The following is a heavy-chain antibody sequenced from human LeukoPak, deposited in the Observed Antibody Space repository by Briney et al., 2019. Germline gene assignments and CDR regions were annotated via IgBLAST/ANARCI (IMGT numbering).Heavy chain of an antibody. D-gene: IGHD3-10*01. V-gene: IGHV3-64D*06. CDR2: ISSNGGST. Sequence: PGGSLRLSCSASGFTFSSYAMHWVRQAPGKGLEYVSAISSNGGSTYYADSVKGRFTISRDNSKNTLYLQMSSLRAEDTAVYYCVKGRRITMVRGVKGDAFDIWGQGTMVTVSS. J-gene: IGHJ3*02. CDR3: VKGRRITMVRGVKGDAFDI. CDR1: GFTFSSYA.